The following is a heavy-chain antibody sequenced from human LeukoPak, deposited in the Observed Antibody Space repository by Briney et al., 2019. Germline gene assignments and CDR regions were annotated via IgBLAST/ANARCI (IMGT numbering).Heavy chain of an antibody. J-gene: IGHJ6*02. Sequence: PSETLSLTCTVSGGSISSSSYYWGWIRQPPGKGLEWIGSIYYSGSTYYNPSLKSRVTISVDTSKNQFSLKLSSVTAADTAVYYCARHPLSSCMDVWGQGTTVTVSS. V-gene: IGHV4-39*01. CDR3: ARHPLSSCMDV. CDR2: IYYSGST. CDR1: GGSISSSSYY.